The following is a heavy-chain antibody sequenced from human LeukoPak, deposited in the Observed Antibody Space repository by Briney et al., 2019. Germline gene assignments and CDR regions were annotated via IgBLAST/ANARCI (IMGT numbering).Heavy chain of an antibody. CDR1: GYTFTIYG. D-gene: IGHD3-3*01. CDR3: ARDYDFWSGYYSGGLSERDGSLRFDY. Sequence: GASVKVSCKASGYTFTIYGISWVRQAPGQGLEWMGWISAYNGNTNYAQKLQGRVTITTDTSTSTAYMELRSLRSDDTAVYYCARDYDFWSGYYSGGLSERDGSLRFDYWGQGTLVTVSS. J-gene: IGHJ4*02. V-gene: IGHV1-18*01. CDR2: ISAYNGNT.